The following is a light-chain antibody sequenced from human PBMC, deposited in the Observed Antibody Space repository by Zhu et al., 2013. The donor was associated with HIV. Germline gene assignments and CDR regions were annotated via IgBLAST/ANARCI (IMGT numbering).Light chain of an antibody. J-gene: IGKJ1*01. CDR3: QQYATSVRT. V-gene: IGKV3-20*01. CDR2: GAS. Sequence: IVLTQSPDTLSLSPGERASLSCRASQTVSNNYLAWFQQRPGQAPRLLIYGASSRAKGIADRFSGSGSGRDFTLTINSLEPDDFATYYCQQYATSVRTFGQGTKVDLK. CDR1: QTVSNNY.